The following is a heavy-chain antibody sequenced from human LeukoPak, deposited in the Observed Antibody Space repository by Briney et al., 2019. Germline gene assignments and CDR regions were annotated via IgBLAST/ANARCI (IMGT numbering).Heavy chain of an antibody. CDR2: INPSGGSS. D-gene: IGHD3-22*01. Sequence: AASVKVSCKASGYTFTSFYMHWVRQAPGQGLEWVGIINPSGGSSNYAQKFQGRVTMTRDTSTSTGYMELSSLRSEDTAVYYCARARIIPYYYDTSGYRNDAFDIWGQGTMVTVSS. V-gene: IGHV1-46*01. CDR1: GYTFTSFY. CDR3: ARARIIPYYYDTSGYRNDAFDI. J-gene: IGHJ3*02.